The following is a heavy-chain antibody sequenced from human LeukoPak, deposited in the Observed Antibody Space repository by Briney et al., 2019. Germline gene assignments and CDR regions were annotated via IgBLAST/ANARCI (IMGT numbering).Heavy chain of an antibody. V-gene: IGHV4-59*01. CDR1: GGSFSGYY. J-gene: IGHJ4*02. CDR2: IYYSGST. CDR3: ARDSRGYDAIFDY. Sequence: PSETLSLTCAVYGGSFSGYYWSGIRQPPGKGLEWIGYIYYSGSTNYNPSLKRRVTISVDTSKNQFSLKLSSVTAADTAVYYCARDSRGYDAIFDYWGQGTLVTVSS. D-gene: IGHD5-12*01.